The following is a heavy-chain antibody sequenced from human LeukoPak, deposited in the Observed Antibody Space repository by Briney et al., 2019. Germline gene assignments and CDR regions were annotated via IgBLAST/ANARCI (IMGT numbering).Heavy chain of an antibody. V-gene: IGHV6-1*01. CDR3: ARDSYGSNWYYFDY. J-gene: IGHJ4*02. CDR2: IYYRSDWYK. D-gene: IGHD6-13*01. CDR1: GDSVSSNSAA. Sequence: SQTLSLTCDISGDSVSSNSAAWDWIRQSPSRGLEWLGRIYYRSDWYKDYAVSVKSRITINPDTSKNQFSLQLSSMTPEDTAVYYCARDSYGSNWYYFDYWGQGTLVTVSS.